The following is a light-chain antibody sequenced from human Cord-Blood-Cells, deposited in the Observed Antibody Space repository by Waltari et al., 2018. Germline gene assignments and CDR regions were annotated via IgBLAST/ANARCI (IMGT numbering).Light chain of an antibody. CDR1: QSISSY. CDR3: QQSYSTPYT. CDR2: AAS. Sequence: DIQMTQSPSSLSASVGHRVTITCRASQSISSYLNWYQQKPGKAPKLLIYAASSLQSGVPSRFRGSGSGTNFTLTISSLQPEDFATYYCQQSYSTPYTFGQGTKLEIK. V-gene: IGKV1-39*01. J-gene: IGKJ2*01.